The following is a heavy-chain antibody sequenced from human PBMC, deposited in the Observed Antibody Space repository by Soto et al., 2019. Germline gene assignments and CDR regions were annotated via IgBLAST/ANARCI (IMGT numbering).Heavy chain of an antibody. CDR2: INPSGGST. V-gene: IGHV1-46*01. D-gene: IGHD6-6*01. J-gene: IGHJ4*02. CDR1: GYTFASYY. CDR3: ARESDSSSSGGIFGY. Sequence: ASVKVSCKASGYTFASYYMHWVRQAPGQGLEWMGIINPSGGSTNYAQKFQGRVTMTRDTSTSTVYMELSSLRSEDTAVYYCARESDSSSSGGIFGYWGQGTLVTVSS.